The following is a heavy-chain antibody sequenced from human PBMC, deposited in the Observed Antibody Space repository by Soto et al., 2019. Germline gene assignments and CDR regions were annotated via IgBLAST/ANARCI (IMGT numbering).Heavy chain of an antibody. CDR2: IKQDGSER. CDR1: GFTFGNYC. CDR3: ASARHIGP. D-gene: IGHD2-21*01. Sequence: LKLSCAAAGFTFGNYCMSWVRQAPGKGPEWVANIKQDGSERNYVDSVKGRFTISRDNAENSLYLQMNSLRVEDTGVYYCASARHIGPWGQGTLVTVSS. V-gene: IGHV3-7*01. J-gene: IGHJ5*02.